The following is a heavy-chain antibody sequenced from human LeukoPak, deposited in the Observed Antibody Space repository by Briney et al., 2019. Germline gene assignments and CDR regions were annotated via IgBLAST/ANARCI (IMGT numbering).Heavy chain of an antibody. CDR2: IYYSGST. J-gene: IGHJ6*02. CDR3: ARGGAAAGLLYYYYGMDV. CDR1: GGSISSYY. Sequence: PSETLSLTCTVPGGSISSYYWSWIRQPPGKGLEWIGYIYYSGSTNYNPSLKSRVTISVDTSKNQFSLKLSSVTAADTAVYYCARGGAAAGLLYYYYGMDVWGQGTTVTVSS. D-gene: IGHD6-13*01. V-gene: IGHV4-59*01.